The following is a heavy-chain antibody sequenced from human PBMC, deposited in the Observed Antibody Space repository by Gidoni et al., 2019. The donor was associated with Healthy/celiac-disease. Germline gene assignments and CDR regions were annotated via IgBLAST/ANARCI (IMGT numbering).Heavy chain of an antibody. V-gene: IGHV3-30*04. D-gene: IGHD4-17*01. J-gene: IGHJ6*02. Sequence: QVQLVESGGGVVQPGGSLRLSCAASGFTDSSYAMHGVRQAPGKGLAWVPVFSYDGSHNSSADSVNGRFTISRDNSKNTLYLQMNSLRAEATAVYYCARELDGERWYYGMDVCGQGPTVTVSS. CDR3: ARELDGERWYYGMDV. CDR1: GFTDSSYA. CDR2: FSYDGSHN.